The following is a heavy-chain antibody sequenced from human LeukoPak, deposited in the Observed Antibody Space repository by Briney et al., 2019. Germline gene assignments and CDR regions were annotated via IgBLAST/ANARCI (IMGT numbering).Heavy chain of an antibody. Sequence: SETLSLTCTVSGGSISSYYWSWIRQPAGKGLEWIGRIYTSGSTNYNPSLKSRVTMSVDTSKNQFSLKLSSVTAADTAVYYCARDLGYCDSTGATDNWFDPWGQGTLVTVSS. CDR3: ARDLGYCDSTGATDNWFDP. D-gene: IGHD3-22*01. CDR2: IYTSGST. J-gene: IGHJ5*02. V-gene: IGHV4-4*07. CDR1: GGSISSYY.